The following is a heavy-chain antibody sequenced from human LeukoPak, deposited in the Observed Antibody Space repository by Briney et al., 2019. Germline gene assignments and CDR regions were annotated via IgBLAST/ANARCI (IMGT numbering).Heavy chain of an antibody. J-gene: IGHJ3*02. D-gene: IGHD3-10*01. Sequence: SETLSLTCTVSGGSISSGDYYWSWIRQPPGKGLEWIGYIYYSGSTYDNPSLKSRITISLDTSKNQFSLKLSSVTAADTAVYYCAREAAGRWFGDLLSDAFDIWGQGTMVTVSS. CDR1: GGSISSGDYY. CDR2: IYYSGST. V-gene: IGHV4-30-4*01. CDR3: AREAAGRWFGDLLSDAFDI.